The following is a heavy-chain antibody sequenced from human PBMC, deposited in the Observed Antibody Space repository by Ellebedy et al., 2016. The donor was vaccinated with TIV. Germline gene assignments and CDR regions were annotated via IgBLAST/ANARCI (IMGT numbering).Heavy chain of an antibody. Sequence: GGSLRLSXAASGLTFSTYDMHWVRQAPGKGLEWLAIIWYDGSNEYYADSVKGRFTISRDNSKKTLYLQMNSLRAEDTAVYYCARGGFDHGFDIWGQGTMVTVSS. CDR2: IWYDGSNE. D-gene: IGHD3-9*01. J-gene: IGHJ3*02. CDR3: ARGGFDHGFDI. V-gene: IGHV3-33*01. CDR1: GLTFSTYD.